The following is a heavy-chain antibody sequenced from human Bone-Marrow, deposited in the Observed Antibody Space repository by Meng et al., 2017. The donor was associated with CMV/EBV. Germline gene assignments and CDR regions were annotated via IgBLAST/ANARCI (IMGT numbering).Heavy chain of an antibody. CDR2: IYYSGST. J-gene: IGHJ5*02. D-gene: IGHD2-15*01. CDR3: ARGKLRCSGGSCYSNWFDP. CDR1: GGSISSSSYY. V-gene: IGHV4-39*02. Sequence: SETLSLTCTVSGGSISSSSYYWGWIRQPPGKGLEWIGSIYYSGSTYYNPSLKSRVTISVDMSKRHVYLQLNSVTAADTAVYYCARGKLRCSGGSCYSNWFDPWGLGTLVTVSS.